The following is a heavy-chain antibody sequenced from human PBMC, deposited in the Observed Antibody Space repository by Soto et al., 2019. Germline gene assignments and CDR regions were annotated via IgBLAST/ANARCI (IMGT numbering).Heavy chain of an antibody. CDR1: GFTFSDYY. CDR3: AREDSSCSLYYFDY. J-gene: IGHJ4*02. V-gene: IGHV3-11*06. CDR2: ISSSSSYT. Sequence: QVQLVESGGGLVKPGGSLRLSCAASGFTFSDYYMSWIRQAPGKGLEWVSYISSSSSYTNYADSVKGRFTISRDNAKNALYLQMNSLRAEDTAVYYCAREDSSCSLYYFDYWGQGTLVTVSS. D-gene: IGHD3-22*01.